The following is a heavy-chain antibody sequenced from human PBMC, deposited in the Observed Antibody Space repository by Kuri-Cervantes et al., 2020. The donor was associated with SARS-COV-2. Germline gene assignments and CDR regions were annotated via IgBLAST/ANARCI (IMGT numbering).Heavy chain of an antibody. V-gene: IGHV1-8*02. Sequence: ASVKVSCKASGYSFTAYPVQWVRQAPGQGLEWMGWMNPNSGNTGYAQKFQGRVTMTRNTSISTAYMELSSLRSEDTAVYYCARAPRIGQQLVRRYYFDYWGQGTLVTVSS. J-gene: IGHJ4*02. CDR3: ARAPRIGQQLVRRYYFDY. CDR1: GYSFTAYP. D-gene: IGHD6-13*01. CDR2: MNPNSGNT.